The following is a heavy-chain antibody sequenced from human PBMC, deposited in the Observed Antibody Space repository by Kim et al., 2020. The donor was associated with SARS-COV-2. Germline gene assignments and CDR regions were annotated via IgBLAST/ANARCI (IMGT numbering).Heavy chain of an antibody. V-gene: IGHV3-21*01. Sequence: SVKGRFTISRDNAKNSLYLQMNSLRAEDTAVYYCARDYSSSLEYYWYFDLWGRGTLVTVSS. J-gene: IGHJ2*01. CDR3: ARDYSSSLEYYWYFDL. D-gene: IGHD6-6*01.